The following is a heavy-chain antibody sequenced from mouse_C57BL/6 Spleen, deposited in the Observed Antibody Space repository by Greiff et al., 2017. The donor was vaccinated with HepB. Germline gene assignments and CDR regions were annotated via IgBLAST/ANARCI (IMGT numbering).Heavy chain of an antibody. D-gene: IGHD1-1*01. J-gene: IGHJ1*03. V-gene: IGHV5-4*01. CDR2: ISDGGSYT. Sequence: EVQVVESGGGLVKPGGSLKLSCAASGFTFSSYAMSWVRQTPEKRLEWVATISDGGSYTYYPDNVKGRFTISRDNAKNNLYLQMSHLKSEDTAMYYCARDGGYGSSPPWYFDVWGTGTTVTVSS. CDR3: ARDGGYGSSPPWYFDV. CDR1: GFTFSSYA.